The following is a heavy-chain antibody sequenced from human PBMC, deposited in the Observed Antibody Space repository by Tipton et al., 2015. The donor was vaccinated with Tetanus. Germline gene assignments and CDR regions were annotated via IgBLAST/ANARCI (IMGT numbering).Heavy chain of an antibody. V-gene: IGHV4-34*01. D-gene: IGHD3-22*01. CDR1: GGSFSGYY. J-gene: IGHJ5*02. CDR2: INHSGST. Sequence: TLSLTCAVYGGSFSGYYWSWIRQPPGKGLEWIGEINHSGSTNYNPSLKSRVTISVDTSKNQFSLKLSSVTAADTAVYYCARGKDYDSSGTTLSLNWFDPWGQGTLVTVSS. CDR3: ARGKDYDSSGTTLSLNWFDP.